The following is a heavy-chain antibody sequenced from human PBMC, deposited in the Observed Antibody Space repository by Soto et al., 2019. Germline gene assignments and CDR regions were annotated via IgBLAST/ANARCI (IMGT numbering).Heavy chain of an antibody. CDR3: ARDPGTEYSGYDYSYFDY. V-gene: IGHV3-33*01. CDR1: GFTFSSYG. CDR2: IWYDGSNK. Sequence: GGSLRLSCAASGFTFSSYGMHWVRQAPGKGLEWVAVIWYDGSNKYYADSVKGRFTISRDNSKNTLYLQMNSLRAEDTAVYYCARDPGTEYSGYDYSYFDYWGQGTLVTVSS. J-gene: IGHJ4*02. D-gene: IGHD5-12*01.